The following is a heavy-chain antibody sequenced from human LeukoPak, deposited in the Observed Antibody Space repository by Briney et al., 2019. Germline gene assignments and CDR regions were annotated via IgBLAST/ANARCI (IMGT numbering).Heavy chain of an antibody. V-gene: IGHV4-59*01. CDR3: ARERYSSSWYSYYYYGMDV. Sequence: SETLSLTCTVSGGSIGSYYWSWIRQPPGKGLEWIGYIYYSGSTNYNPSLKSRVTISVDTSKNQFSLKLSSVTAADTAVYYCARERYSSSWYSYYYYGMDVWGQGTTVTVSS. D-gene: IGHD6-13*01. J-gene: IGHJ6*02. CDR1: GGSIGSYY. CDR2: IYYSGST.